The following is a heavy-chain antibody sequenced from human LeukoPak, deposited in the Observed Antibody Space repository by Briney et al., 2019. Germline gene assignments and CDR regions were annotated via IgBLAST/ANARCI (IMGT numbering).Heavy chain of an antibody. D-gene: IGHD5-24*01. Sequence: SETLSLTCTASGDSISTYYWSWIRQPPGKGLEWIGYIHYSGSTNYNPSLRSRVTISVDTSKNQFSLKLSSATAADTAVYYCARGLQVFDDWGQGTLVTVSS. V-gene: IGHV4-59*08. CDR3: ARGLQVFDD. CDR1: GDSISTYY. CDR2: IHYSGST. J-gene: IGHJ4*02.